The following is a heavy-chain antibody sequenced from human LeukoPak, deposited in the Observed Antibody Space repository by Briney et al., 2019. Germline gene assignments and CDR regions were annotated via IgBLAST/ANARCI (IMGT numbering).Heavy chain of an antibody. V-gene: IGHV1-46*01. CDR3: ARDIERDYYDSSGTFDY. CDR2: INPSGGST. Sequence: ASVKVSCKASGYTFTSYYMHWVRQAPGQGLEWMGIINPSGGSTSYAQKFQGRVTMTRDTSTNTVYMELNRLRSEDTAVYYCARDIERDYYDSSGTFDYWGQGTLVTVSS. CDR1: GYTFTSYY. D-gene: IGHD3-22*01. J-gene: IGHJ4*02.